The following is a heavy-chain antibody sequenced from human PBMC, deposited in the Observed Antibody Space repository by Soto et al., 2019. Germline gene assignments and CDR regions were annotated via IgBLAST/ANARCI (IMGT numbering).Heavy chain of an antibody. Sequence: TGGSLRLSCAASGFTFSSYAMSWVRQAPGKGLEWVSAISGSGGSTYYADSVKGRFTISRDNSKNTLYLQMNSLRAEDTAVYYCAKLYDFWSGSPHYFDYWGQGTLVTVSS. CDR1: GFTFSSYA. CDR3: AKLYDFWSGSPHYFDY. D-gene: IGHD3-3*01. V-gene: IGHV3-23*01. CDR2: ISGSGGST. J-gene: IGHJ4*02.